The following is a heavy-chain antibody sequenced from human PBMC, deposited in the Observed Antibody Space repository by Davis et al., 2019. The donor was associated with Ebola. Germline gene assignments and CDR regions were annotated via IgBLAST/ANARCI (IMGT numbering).Heavy chain of an antibody. V-gene: IGHV4-61*01. Sequence: SETLSLTCTVSGGSVSSGSYYWSWIRQPPGKGLEWIGYIYYSGSTNYNPSLKSRVTISVDTSKNQFSLKLSSVTAADTAVYYCARTRSVTLDAFDIWGQGTMVTVSS. CDR1: GGSVSSGSYY. CDR2: IYYSGST. CDR3: ARTRSVTLDAFDI. J-gene: IGHJ3*02. D-gene: IGHD4-17*01.